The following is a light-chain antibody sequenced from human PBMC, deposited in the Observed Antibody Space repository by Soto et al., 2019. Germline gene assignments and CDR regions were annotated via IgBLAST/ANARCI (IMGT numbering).Light chain of an antibody. J-gene: IGLJ3*02. CDR1: SSNIGRST. V-gene: IGLV1-44*01. Sequence: QSVLTQPPSASGTPGQRVTISCSGSSSNIGRSTVNWYQQLPGTAPKVLVYSTNQRPSGVPDRFSGSKSGTSASLAISGLQSEDEADYYCAAWDDTLSVGVFGGGTKLTVL. CDR2: STN. CDR3: AAWDDTLSVGV.